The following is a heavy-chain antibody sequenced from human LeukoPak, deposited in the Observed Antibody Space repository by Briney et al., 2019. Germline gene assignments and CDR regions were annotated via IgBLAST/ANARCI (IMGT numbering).Heavy chain of an antibody. CDR3: ARERLGELSLSTHFDY. Sequence: GGSLRLSCAASGFTFDDYAMHWVRQAPGKGLEWVSGISWNSGSIGYADSVKGRFTISRDDAKNSLYLQMNSLRAEDTAVYYCARERLGELSLSTHFDYWGQGTLVTVSS. CDR2: ISWNSGSI. D-gene: IGHD3-16*02. CDR1: GFTFDDYA. J-gene: IGHJ4*02. V-gene: IGHV3-9*01.